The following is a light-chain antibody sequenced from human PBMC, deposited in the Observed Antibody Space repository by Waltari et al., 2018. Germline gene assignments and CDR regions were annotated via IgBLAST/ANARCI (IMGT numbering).Light chain of an antibody. CDR2: RAS. Sequence: DIVMTQSPYSMAVSLGERSTINCKSSQSVLSSSNNRNFLAWFQKKPGQPPKVLIYRASTRESGAPDRFSGSGSGTDFTLTISSLQAEDVAVYYCQQYYSPPFTFGPGTKVDIK. V-gene: IGKV4-1*01. CDR1: QSVLSSSNNRNF. J-gene: IGKJ3*01. CDR3: QQYYSPPFT.